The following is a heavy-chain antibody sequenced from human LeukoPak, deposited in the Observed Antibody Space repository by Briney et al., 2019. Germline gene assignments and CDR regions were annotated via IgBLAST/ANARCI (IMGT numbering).Heavy chain of an antibody. CDR1: GFTFSSYA. Sequence: PGGSLRLSCAASGFTFSSYAMSWVRQAPGKGLEWVSAISGSGGSTYYADSVKGRFTISRDNAKNSLYLQMNSLRAEDTALYHCARDRSEYQLLYYYYYMDVWGKGTTVTVSS. CDR3: ARDRSEYQLLYYYYYMDV. D-gene: IGHD2-2*01. V-gene: IGHV3-23*01. J-gene: IGHJ6*03. CDR2: ISGSGGST.